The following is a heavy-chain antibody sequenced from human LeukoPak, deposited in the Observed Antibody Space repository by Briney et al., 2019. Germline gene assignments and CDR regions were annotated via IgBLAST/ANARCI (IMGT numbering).Heavy chain of an antibody. CDR2: IYTSGST. V-gene: IGHV4-61*02. CDR3: ARGTLNYSGYDYMDFDY. D-gene: IGHD5-12*01. J-gene: IGHJ4*02. CDR1: GGSISSGSYY. Sequence: SQTLSLTCTVSGGSISSGSYYWSWIRQPAGKGLEWIGRIYTSGSTNYNPSLRSRVTISLDTSKNQFSLKLTSVTAADTAVYYCARGTLNYSGYDYMDFDYWGQGTLVTVSS.